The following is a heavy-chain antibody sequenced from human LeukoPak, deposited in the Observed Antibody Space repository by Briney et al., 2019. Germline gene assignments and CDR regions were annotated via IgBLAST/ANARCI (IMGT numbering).Heavy chain of an antibody. V-gene: IGHV3-33*01. CDR2: IWYDGSNK. Sequence: GGSLRLSCAASGFTFSSYGMHWVRQAPGKGLEWVAVIWYDGSNKYYADSVKGRFTISRDNSKNTLYLQMNGLRAEDTAVYYCARGGTTYYYDSSGSYEYFQHWGQGTLVTVSS. CDR3: ARGGTTYYYDSSGSYEYFQH. D-gene: IGHD3-22*01. CDR1: GFTFSSYG. J-gene: IGHJ1*01.